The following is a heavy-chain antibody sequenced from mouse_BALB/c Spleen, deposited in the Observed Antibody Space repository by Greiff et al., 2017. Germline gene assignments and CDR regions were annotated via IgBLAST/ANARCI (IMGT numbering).Heavy chain of an antibody. J-gene: IGHJ2*01. CDR2: ISSGGSYT. D-gene: IGHD2-14*01. CDR1: GFTFSSYG. V-gene: IGHV5-6*01. Sequence: DVQLVESGGDLVKPGGSLKLSCAASGFTFSSYGMSWVRQTPDKRLEWVATISSGGSYTYYPDSVKGRFTISRDNAKNTLYLQMSSLKSEDTAMYYCARQNYRYDDLDYWGQGTTLTVSS. CDR3: ARQNYRYDDLDY.